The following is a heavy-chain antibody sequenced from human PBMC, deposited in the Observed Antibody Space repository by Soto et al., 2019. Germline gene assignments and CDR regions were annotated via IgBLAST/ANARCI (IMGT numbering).Heavy chain of an antibody. D-gene: IGHD3-16*01. J-gene: IGHJ4*02. Sequence: SMKVSCKASGGTFSSYAISWVRQAPGQGLEWMGGIIPIFGTANYAQKFQGRVTITADESTSTAYMELSSLRSEDTAVYYCARVPSALGGVYMPLDYWGQGTLVTVSS. CDR1: GGTFSSYA. CDR2: IIPIFGTA. V-gene: IGHV1-69*13. CDR3: ARVPSALGGVYMPLDY.